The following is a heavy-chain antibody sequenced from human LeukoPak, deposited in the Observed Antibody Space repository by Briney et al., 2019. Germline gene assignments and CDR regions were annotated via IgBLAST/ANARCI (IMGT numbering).Heavy chain of an antibody. D-gene: IGHD2-2*01. J-gene: IGHJ6*03. CDR1: GYTLTELS. CDR2: FDPEDGET. V-gene: IGHV1-24*01. CDR3: ATYTSSTPYYYMDV. Sequence: ASVKVSCKVSGYTLTELSMHWVRQAPGKGLEWMGGFDPEDGETIYAQKFQGRVTMTEDTSTDTAYMELSSLRSEDTAVYYCATYTSSTPYYYMDVWGTGTTVTVSS.